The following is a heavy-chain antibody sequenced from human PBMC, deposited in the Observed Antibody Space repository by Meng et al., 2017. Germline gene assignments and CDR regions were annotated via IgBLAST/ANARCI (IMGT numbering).Heavy chain of an antibody. J-gene: IGHJ6*02. CDR1: GYTFTSYA. D-gene: IGHD3-10*01. CDR2: INTNTGNP. Sequence: ASVKVSCKASGYTFTSYAMNWVRQAPGQGLEWMGWINTNTGNPTYAQGFTGRFVFSLDTSVSTAYLQISSLKAEDTAVYYCARVGGSHYYGSGSYLHYYYYYGMDVWGQGTTVTGAS. CDR3: ARVGGSHYYGSGSYLHYYYYYGMDV. V-gene: IGHV7-4-1*02.